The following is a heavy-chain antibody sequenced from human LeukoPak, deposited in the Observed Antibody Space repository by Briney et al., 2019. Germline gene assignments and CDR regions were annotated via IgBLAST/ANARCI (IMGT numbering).Heavy chain of an antibody. CDR1: GFTFSTYA. V-gene: IGHV3-23*01. D-gene: IGHD1-14*01. CDR2: ISGSGGST. Sequence: PGGSLRLSCAASGFTFSTYAMSWVRQAPGKGLEWVSAISGSGGSTNYADSVKGRVTVSRDNSKSTLYLQMNSLRAEDTAVYYCAKDVTLNPRAFDIWGQGTMVTVSS. CDR3: AKDVTLNPRAFDI. J-gene: IGHJ3*02.